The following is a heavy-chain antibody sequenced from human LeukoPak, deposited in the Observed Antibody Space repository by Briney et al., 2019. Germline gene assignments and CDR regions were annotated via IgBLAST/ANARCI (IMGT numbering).Heavy chain of an antibody. CDR1: GFTFSSYS. Sequence: GGSLRPSCAASGFTFSSYSMNWVRQAPGKGLEWVSSISSSSSYIYYADSVKGRFTISRDDAKNSLYLQMNNLRAEDTAVYYCARDGVFGGSYLKHWGQGTLVTVSS. CDR3: ARDGVFGGSYLKH. CDR2: ISSSSSYI. V-gene: IGHV3-21*01. D-gene: IGHD1-26*01. J-gene: IGHJ1*01.